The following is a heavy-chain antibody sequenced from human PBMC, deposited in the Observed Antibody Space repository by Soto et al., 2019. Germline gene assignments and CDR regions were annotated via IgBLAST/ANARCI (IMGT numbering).Heavy chain of an antibody. Sequence: GESLKISFKGSGYSFTSYWIGWVRQMPGKGLEWMGIIYPGDSDTRYSPSFQGQVTISADKSISTAYLQWSSLKASDTAMYYCARSGIAARPSSWFDPWGQGTLVTVSS. J-gene: IGHJ5*02. CDR3: ARSGIAARPSSWFDP. V-gene: IGHV5-51*01. CDR2: IYPGDSDT. CDR1: GYSFTSYW. D-gene: IGHD6-6*01.